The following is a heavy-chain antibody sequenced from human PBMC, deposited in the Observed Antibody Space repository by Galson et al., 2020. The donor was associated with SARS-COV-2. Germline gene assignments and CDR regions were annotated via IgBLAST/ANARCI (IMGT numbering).Heavy chain of an antibody. CDR2: IYTSGST. CDR3: VRRSGGTSTFDP. J-gene: IGHJ5*02. Sequence: SETLSLTCTVSGGSISSGSYYWTWIRQPAGKGLEWIGQIYTSGSTNYNPSLKRRVTISVDTSNNQFSLNLSSVTAADTAVYYCVRRSGGTSTFDPWCQGTLVTVSS. V-gene: IGHV4-61*09. D-gene: IGHD3-10*01. CDR1: GGSISSGSYY.